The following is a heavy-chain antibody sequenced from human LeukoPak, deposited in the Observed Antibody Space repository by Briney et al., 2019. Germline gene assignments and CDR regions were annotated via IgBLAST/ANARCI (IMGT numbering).Heavy chain of an antibody. V-gene: IGHV4-34*01. J-gene: IGHJ3*02. D-gene: IGHD6-13*01. CDR1: GGSFIGYY. CDR2: INHSGNT. CDR3: ARGRSRIAAAGTTFDI. Sequence: SETLSLTCAVYGGSFIGYYWSWIRQPPGKGLEWIGEINHSGNTNYNPPLKSRVTISVDTSTNQLSLKLSSVTDADTAVYYCARGRSRIAAAGTTFDIWGQGTMVTVSS.